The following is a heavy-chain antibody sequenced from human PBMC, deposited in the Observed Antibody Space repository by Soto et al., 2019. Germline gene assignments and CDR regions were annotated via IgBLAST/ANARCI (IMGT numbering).Heavy chain of an antibody. J-gene: IGHJ3*02. CDR3: YRGALEAFDI. CDR1: GFTFSNAW. D-gene: IGHD1-26*01. Sequence: GGSLRLSCAASGFTFSNAWMSWVRQAPGKGLEWVGRIKSKTDGGTTDYAAPVTGRFTISRDDSKITLYLQMNSLKTEDTAVDYCYRGALEAFDIWGQGTMVTVSS. V-gene: IGHV3-15*01. CDR2: IKSKTDGGTT.